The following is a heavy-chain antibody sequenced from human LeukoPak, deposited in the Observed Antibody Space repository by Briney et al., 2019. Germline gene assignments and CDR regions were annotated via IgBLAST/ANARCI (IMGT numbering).Heavy chain of an antibody. CDR1: GFTFDDYA. V-gene: IGHV3-9*01. J-gene: IGHJ4*02. CDR3: ARDGDFDY. Sequence: TGGSLRLSCAASGFTFDDYAMHWVRQAPGKGLEWVSGISWNSGSIGYADSVKGRFTISRDNAKNSLFLQMNNLRVEDTAVYYCARDGDFDYWGQGILVTVSS. CDR2: ISWNSGSI.